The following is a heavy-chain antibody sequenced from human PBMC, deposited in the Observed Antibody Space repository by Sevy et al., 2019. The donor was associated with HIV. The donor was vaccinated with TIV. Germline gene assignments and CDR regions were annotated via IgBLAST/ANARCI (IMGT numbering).Heavy chain of an antibody. Sequence: EESLKISCKGSGYSFTSYWIGWVRQMSGKGLQWMGIIYPGHSDTRHSPSFQGQVTSSAGKSISTAYLQWSSLKASDTGMYYCGSNGTHYYDSSGYYYVGRDWFDPWGQGTLVSVSS. V-gene: IGHV5-51*01. D-gene: IGHD3-22*01. CDR2: IYPGHSDT. CDR3: GSNGTHYYDSSGYYYVGRDWFDP. J-gene: IGHJ5*02. CDR1: GYSFTSYW.